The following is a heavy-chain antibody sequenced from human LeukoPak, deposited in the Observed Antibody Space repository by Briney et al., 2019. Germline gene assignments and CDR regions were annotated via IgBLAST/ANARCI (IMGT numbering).Heavy chain of an antibody. Sequence: GGSLRLSCAASGFTFSSYAMSWVRQAPGKGLEWVSAISGSGGSTYYADSVKGRFTISRDNSKNTLYLQMNSLRAEDTAVYYCATSRQRWLQHGAFDIWGQGTMVTVSS. CDR1: GFTFSSYA. CDR2: ISGSGGST. V-gene: IGHV3-23*01. D-gene: IGHD5-24*01. CDR3: ATSRQRWLQHGAFDI. J-gene: IGHJ3*02.